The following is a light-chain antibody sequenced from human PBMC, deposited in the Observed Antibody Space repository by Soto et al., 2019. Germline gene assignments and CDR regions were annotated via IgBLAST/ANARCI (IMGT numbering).Light chain of an antibody. CDR2: AAS. Sequence: DIQMTQSPSSLSASVGDRVTIICQTSQSVNNYLNWYQQKLGKAPNLLIYAASSLQSGVPSRFSGSGSGTDFTLTISGLQPEDFAIYYCLQANRVPLSFGQGTRLEIK. J-gene: IGKJ5*01. CDR1: QSVNNY. CDR3: LQANRVPLS. V-gene: IGKV1-39*01.